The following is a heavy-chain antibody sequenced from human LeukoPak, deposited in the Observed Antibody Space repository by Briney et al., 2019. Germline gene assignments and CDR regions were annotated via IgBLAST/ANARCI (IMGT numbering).Heavy chain of an antibody. J-gene: IGHJ4*02. D-gene: IGHD3-10*01. CDR2: IYPGDSDT. CDR1: GYRFTSYW. V-gene: IGHV5-51*01. Sequence: GESLKISFKGSGYRFTSYWIGWVRQMPGKGLEWMGIIYPGDSDTRYSPSFQGQVTISADKSISTAYLQWSSLKASDTAMYYCARLKSYGSDPPEFGRGQGTLVTVSS. CDR3: ARLKSYGSDPPEFG.